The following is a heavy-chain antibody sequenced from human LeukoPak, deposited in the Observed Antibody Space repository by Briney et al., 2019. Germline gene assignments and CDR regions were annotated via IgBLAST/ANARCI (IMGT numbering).Heavy chain of an antibody. CDR3: ARDVDTAMVTGS. J-gene: IGHJ4*02. CDR1: GGTFSGYA. V-gene: IGHV1-69*13. D-gene: IGHD5-18*01. Sequence: SVKVSCKASGGTFSGYAISWVRQAPGQGLEWMGGIIPIFGTANYAQKFQGRVTITADESTSTAYMELSSLRSEDTAVYYCARDVDTAMVTGSWGQGTLVTVSS. CDR2: IIPIFGTA.